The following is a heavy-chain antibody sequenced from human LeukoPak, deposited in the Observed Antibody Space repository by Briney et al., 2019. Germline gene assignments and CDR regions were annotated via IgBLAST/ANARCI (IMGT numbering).Heavy chain of an antibody. Sequence: SVKVSCKASGGTFSSYTISWVRQAPGQGLEWMGRIIPILGIANCAQKFQGRVTITADKSTSTAYMELSSLRSEDTAVYYCARVWRGGSSALYFDYYMDVWGKGTTVTVSS. J-gene: IGHJ6*03. CDR2: IIPILGIA. CDR1: GGTFSSYT. V-gene: IGHV1-69*02. CDR3: ARVWRGGSSALYFDYYMDV. D-gene: IGHD6-6*01.